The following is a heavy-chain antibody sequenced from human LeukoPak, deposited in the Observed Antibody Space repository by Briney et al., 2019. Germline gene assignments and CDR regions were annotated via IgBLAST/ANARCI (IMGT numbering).Heavy chain of an antibody. D-gene: IGHD3-3*02. J-gene: IGHJ3*01. CDR2: IIPKYSAS. Sequence: SVKVPCKASGGSFSDYPINWVRQAPGQGLEWLGGIIPKYSASNYAQAFQGRGKITADETRKTVYMEMSGLRPDDTAVYYCVRPDRIFGVPAAFDAWGQGTLVAVSS. V-gene: IGHV1-69*13. CDR1: GGSFSDYP. CDR3: VRPDRIFGVPAAFDA.